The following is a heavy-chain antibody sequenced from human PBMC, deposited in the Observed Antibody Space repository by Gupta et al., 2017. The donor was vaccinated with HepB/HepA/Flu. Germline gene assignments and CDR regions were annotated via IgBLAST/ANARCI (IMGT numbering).Heavy chain of an antibody. CDR3: VKDHYTRARDRYVHVDG. J-gene: IGHJ6*04. Sequence: EEYLLESGGAVVQPGGSLRLACVASGFAFSDFAMSWVRQTPGKGLEWLAEIRGDGGDINYADLVRGRITISRDNSINTLYLQMHSLRAEDTAVYYCVKDHYTRARDRYVHVDGGGKGTTVTVSS. CDR2: IRGDGGDI. V-gene: IGHV3-23*01. D-gene: IGHD2-2*02. CDR1: GFAFSDFA.